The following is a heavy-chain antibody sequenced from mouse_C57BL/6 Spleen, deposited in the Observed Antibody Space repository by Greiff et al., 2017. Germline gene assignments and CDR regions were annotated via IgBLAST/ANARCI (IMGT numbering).Heavy chain of an antibody. CDR1: GYTFTDYN. CDR3: ERKMGLHYAMDY. V-gene: IGHV1-18*01. Sequence: EVQLQESGPELVKPGASVKIPCKASGYTFTDYNMDWVKQSHGKSLEWIGDINPNNGGTIYNQKFKGKATLTVDKSSSTAYMELRSLTSEDTAVYYCERKMGLHYAMDYWGQGTSVTVSS. D-gene: IGHD2-2*01. CDR2: INPNNGGT. J-gene: IGHJ4*01.